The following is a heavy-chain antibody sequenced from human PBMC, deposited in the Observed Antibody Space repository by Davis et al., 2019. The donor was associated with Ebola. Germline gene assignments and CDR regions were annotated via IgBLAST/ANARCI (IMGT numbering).Heavy chain of an antibody. V-gene: IGHV3-74*01. Sequence: HTGGSLRLSCAASGFAFSTFWMHWVRHVPGKGLVWVSRINGDGSTTNYADSVKGRFTISRDNAENTVYLQMNSLRAEDTAVYYCARDREDYYESTGYYYNYWGQGTLVTVSS. D-gene: IGHD3-22*01. J-gene: IGHJ4*02. CDR1: GFAFSTFW. CDR3: ARDREDYYESTGYYYNY. CDR2: INGDGSTT.